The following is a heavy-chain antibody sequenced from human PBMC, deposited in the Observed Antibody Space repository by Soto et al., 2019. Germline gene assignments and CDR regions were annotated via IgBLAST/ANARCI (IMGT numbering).Heavy chain of an antibody. Sequence: SETLSLTCTVSGGSVSSGTYYWSWIRQPPGKGLEWIGYIYYSGSTNYNPSLKSRVTILADTSKNQFSLKLSSVTAADTAVYYCARDRPYYYDSSGSNVFDYWGQGTLVTVSS. CDR1: GGSVSSGTYY. J-gene: IGHJ4*02. V-gene: IGHV4-61*01. CDR3: ARDRPYYYDSSGSNVFDY. D-gene: IGHD3-22*01. CDR2: IYYSGST.